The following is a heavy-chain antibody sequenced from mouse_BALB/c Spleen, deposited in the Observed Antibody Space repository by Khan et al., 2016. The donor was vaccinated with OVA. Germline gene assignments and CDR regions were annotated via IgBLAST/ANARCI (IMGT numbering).Heavy chain of an antibody. CDR1: GFNIKDTY. CDR2: IDPANGNT. J-gene: IGHJ3*01. V-gene: IGHV14-3*02. D-gene: IGHD2-1*01. CDR3: ATLYGNPFAY. Sequence: EVQLQQSGAELVKPGASVKLSCTASGFNIKDTYMHWVKQRPEQGLEWIGRIDPANGNTKYDPKFQDNATITADTSSNTAYLQLVSLTSKDTAVYYSATLYGNPFAYWGQGTLVSVSA.